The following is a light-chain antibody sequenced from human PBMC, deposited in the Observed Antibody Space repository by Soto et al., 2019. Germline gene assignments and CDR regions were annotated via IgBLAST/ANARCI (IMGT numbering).Light chain of an antibody. V-gene: IGKV1-39*01. CDR2: SAS. CDR1: QSIASH. Sequence: DIQMTQSPSSLSASVGDRVSITCRASQSIASHLNWYEKKAGRAPVLLIYSASYLERGVPSRFSGSGSGTDFTLTISSLPPEDVATYHCQQTHSTPPFTFGPGTRVEIK. CDR3: QQTHSTPPFT. J-gene: IGKJ3*01.